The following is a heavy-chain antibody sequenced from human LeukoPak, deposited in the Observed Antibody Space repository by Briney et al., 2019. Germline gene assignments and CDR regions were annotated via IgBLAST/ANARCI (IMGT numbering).Heavy chain of an antibody. CDR3: ARDPHYYDSSGYSPQPSDY. J-gene: IGHJ4*02. V-gene: IGHV1-69*04. CDR2: IIPILGIA. CDR1: GGTFSSYA. D-gene: IGHD3-22*01. Sequence: SVKVSCKASGGTFSSYAISWVRQAPGQGLEWMGRIIPILGIANYAQKFQGRVTITADISTSTAYMELSSLRSEDTAVYYCARDPHYYDSSGYSPQPSDYWGQGTLVTVSS.